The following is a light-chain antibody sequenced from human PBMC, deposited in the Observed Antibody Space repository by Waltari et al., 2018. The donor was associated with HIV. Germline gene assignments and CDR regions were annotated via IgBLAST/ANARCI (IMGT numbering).Light chain of an antibody. J-gene: IGLJ2*01. CDR3: GSSMTNVNMDV. CDR2: DVS. CDR1: SSDSGGFKS. Sequence: QSALTQPASVSGSPGQSITISCTGTSSDSGGFKSVSWYQQSPGKAPKLIIYDVSYRPSGVSTRYSGSKSGNTASLTISGLQAEDEADYYCGSSMTNVNMDVFGGGTKVTVL. V-gene: IGLV2-14*03.